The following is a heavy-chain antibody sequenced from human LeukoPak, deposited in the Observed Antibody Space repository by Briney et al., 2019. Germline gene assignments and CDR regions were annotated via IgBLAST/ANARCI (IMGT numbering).Heavy chain of an antibody. CDR3: ARDMRYCSSTSCTNWFGP. CDR2: IYHSGST. CDR1: GGSISSGGYS. Sequence: SETLSLTCAVSGGSISSGGYSWSWIRQPPGKGLEWIGYIYHSGSTYYNPSLKSRVTISVDGSKIQFSLKLSSVTAADTAVYYCARDMRYCSSTSCTNWFGPWGQGTLVTVSS. D-gene: IGHD2-2*01. V-gene: IGHV4-30-2*01. J-gene: IGHJ5*02.